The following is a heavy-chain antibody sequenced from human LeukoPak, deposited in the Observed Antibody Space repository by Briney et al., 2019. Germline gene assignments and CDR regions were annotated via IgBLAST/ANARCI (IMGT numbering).Heavy chain of an antibody. Sequence: GGSLRLSCAASGFTFSSYAMSWVRQAPGKGLEWVSAISGSGGSTYYADSVKGRFTISRDNSKNTLYLQMNSLGAEDTAVYYCAKDALDIVVVVAATLGSAFDIWGQGTMVTVSS. D-gene: IGHD2-15*01. CDR2: ISGSGGST. CDR3: AKDALDIVVVVAATLGSAFDI. J-gene: IGHJ3*02. CDR1: GFTFSSYA. V-gene: IGHV3-23*01.